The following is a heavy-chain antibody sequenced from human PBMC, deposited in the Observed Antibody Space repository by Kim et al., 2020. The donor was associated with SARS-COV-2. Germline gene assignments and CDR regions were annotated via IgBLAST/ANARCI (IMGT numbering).Heavy chain of an antibody. CDR1: GFTFSSYS. Sequence: GGSLRLSCAASGFTFSSYSMNWVRQAPGKGLEWVSSISSSSSYIYYADSVKGRFTISRDNAKNSLYLQMNSLRAEDTAVYYCARPLTGTPHEGSDWGQGTLVTVSS. D-gene: IGHD1-7*01. CDR2: ISSSSSYI. J-gene: IGHJ4*02. V-gene: IGHV3-21*01. CDR3: ARPLTGTPHEGSD.